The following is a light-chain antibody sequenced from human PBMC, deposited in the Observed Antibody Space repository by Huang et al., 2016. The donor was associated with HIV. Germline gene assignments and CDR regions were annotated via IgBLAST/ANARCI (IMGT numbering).Light chain of an antibody. CDR2: TAS. Sequence: DIQMTQSPPSLSASVGDRVTFTCRANQNITKSLNWYQQKPGKAPKLLIYTASTLESGVPSRFSGSGAGSRFTLNIGNLQPEDFATYYCQQSFGVPRTFG. CDR1: QNITKS. CDR3: QQSFGVPRT. V-gene: IGKV1-39*01. J-gene: IGKJ1*01.